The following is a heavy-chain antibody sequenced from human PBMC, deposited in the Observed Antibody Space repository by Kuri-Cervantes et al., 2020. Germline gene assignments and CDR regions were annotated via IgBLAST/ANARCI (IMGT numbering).Heavy chain of an antibody. D-gene: IGHD7-27*01. J-gene: IGHJ6*02. CDR2: ISYDGSNK. CDR3: ARDKDPGGMDV. Sequence: GGSLRLSCAASGFTFSGYAMHWVRQAPGKGLEWVAVISYDGSNKYYADSVKGRFTISRDNSKNTLYLQMNSLRAEDTAVYYCARDKDPGGMDVWGQGTTVTVSS. CDR1: GFTFSGYA. V-gene: IGHV3-30-3*01.